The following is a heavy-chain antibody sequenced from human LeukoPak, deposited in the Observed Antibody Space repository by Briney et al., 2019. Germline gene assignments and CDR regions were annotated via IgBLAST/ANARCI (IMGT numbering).Heavy chain of an antibody. V-gene: IGHV3-23*01. D-gene: IGHD6-13*01. CDR1: GFTFSSYA. CDR2: ISGSGGST. CDR3: AKDQGSRWYSYLFDY. Sequence: KPGGSLRLSCAASGFTFSSYAMSWVRQAPGKGREGVSAISGSGGSTSYADSVKGRFTISRDNSKNTLYLQMNSLRAEDTAVYYCAKDQGSRWYSYLFDYWGQGTLVTVSS. J-gene: IGHJ4*02.